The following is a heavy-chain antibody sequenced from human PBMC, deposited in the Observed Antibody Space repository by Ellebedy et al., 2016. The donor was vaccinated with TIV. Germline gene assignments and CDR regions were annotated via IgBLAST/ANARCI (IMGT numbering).Heavy chain of an antibody. J-gene: IGHJ4*02. V-gene: IGHV3-49*03. D-gene: IGHD3-22*01. CDR1: GFTFRNYA. CDR3: ARPIYDSSGYYFDY. Sequence: GESLKISCTASGFTFRNYAMSWFRQAPGKGLEWVGLIRSTPYGGTAEYAASVKGEFTISRDDSKSIAYLQMNSLKTEDTAVYYCARPIYDSSGYYFDYWGQGTLVTVSS. CDR2: IRSTPYGGTA.